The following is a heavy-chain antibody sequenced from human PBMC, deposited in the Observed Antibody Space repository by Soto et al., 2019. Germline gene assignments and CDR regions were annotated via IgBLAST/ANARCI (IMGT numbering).Heavy chain of an antibody. CDR1: GYTFTSYV. Sequence: ASVKVSFKGSGYTFTSYVISWVRQAPGQGLEWMGWISAYNGNTNYAQKLQGRVTMTTDTSTSTAYMELRSLRSDDTAVYYCARAPRRMGNGAVAGAYYFDYWGQGTLVTVS. D-gene: IGHD6-19*01. CDR2: ISAYNGNT. J-gene: IGHJ4*02. V-gene: IGHV1-18*01. CDR3: ARAPRRMGNGAVAGAYYFDY.